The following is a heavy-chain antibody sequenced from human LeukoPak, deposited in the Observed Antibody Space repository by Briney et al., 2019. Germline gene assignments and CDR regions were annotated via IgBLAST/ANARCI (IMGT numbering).Heavy chain of an antibody. CDR1: GFTFSSYA. CDR2: ISGGGTST. CDR3: AKYPYDQLLSFDY. Sequence: PGGSLRLSCAASGFTFSSYATSWVRQAPGKGLEWVSGISGGGTSTYYADSVKGRFTISRDNSKNTLYLQMDSLRAEDTAVYYCAKYPYDQLLSFDYWGQGTLVIVSS. J-gene: IGHJ4*02. V-gene: IGHV3-23*01. D-gene: IGHD2-2*01.